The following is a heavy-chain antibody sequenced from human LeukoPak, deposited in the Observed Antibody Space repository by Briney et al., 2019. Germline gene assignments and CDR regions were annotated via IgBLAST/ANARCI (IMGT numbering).Heavy chain of an antibody. Sequence: SETLSLTCTVSGASISAYSWSWIRQPPGKGLEWIGCIHYSGNTHCNPSLESRVTLSVDTSKNQFSLKLTSVTAADTAVYYCARHGRESRYFDWLLYYIDHWGQGALDTVSS. CDR1: GASISAYS. CDR2: IHYSGNT. CDR3: ARHGRESRYFDWLLYYIDH. J-gene: IGHJ4*02. V-gene: IGHV4-59*08. D-gene: IGHD3-9*01.